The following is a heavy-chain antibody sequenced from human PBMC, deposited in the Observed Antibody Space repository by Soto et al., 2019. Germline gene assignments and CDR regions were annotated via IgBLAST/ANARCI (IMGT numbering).Heavy chain of an antibody. CDR2: ISAYNGNT. V-gene: IGHV1-18*01. D-gene: IGHD3-3*01. J-gene: IGHJ3*02. Sequence: ASVKVSCKASGYTFTSYGISWVRQAPGQGLEWMGWISAYNGNTNYAQKLQGRVTMTTDTSTSTAHMELRSLRSDDTAVYYCARDITIFGVVTAFDIWGQGTMVTVSS. CDR3: ARDITIFGVVTAFDI. CDR1: GYTFTSYG.